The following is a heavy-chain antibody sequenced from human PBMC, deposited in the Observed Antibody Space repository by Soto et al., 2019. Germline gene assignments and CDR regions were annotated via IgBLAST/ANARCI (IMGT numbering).Heavy chain of an antibody. CDR2: IYSGGST. D-gene: IGHD2-21*01. J-gene: IGHJ4*02. V-gene: IGHV3-53*01. Sequence: PGGSLRLSCAASGFTVSSNYISWVRQAPGKGLEWVSVIYSGGSTYYADSVKGRFTISRDNSKNTLYLQMNSLRAEDTAVYYCARDDGESIFDYWGQGTLVTVSS. CDR1: GFTVSSNY. CDR3: ARDDGESIFDY.